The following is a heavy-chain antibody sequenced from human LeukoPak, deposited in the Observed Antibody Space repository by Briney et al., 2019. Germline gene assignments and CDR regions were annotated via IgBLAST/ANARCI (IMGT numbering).Heavy chain of an antibody. Sequence: GGSLRLSCAASGFTFSSYWMSWVRQAPGKGLEWVANIKQDGSEKYYVDSAKGRFTISRDNAKNSLYLQMNSLRAEDTAVYYCARDGITGATVGWFDPWGQGTLVTVSS. CDR3: ARDGITGATVGWFDP. D-gene: IGHD1-7*01. V-gene: IGHV3-7*01. CDR2: IKQDGSEK. CDR1: GFTFSSYW. J-gene: IGHJ5*02.